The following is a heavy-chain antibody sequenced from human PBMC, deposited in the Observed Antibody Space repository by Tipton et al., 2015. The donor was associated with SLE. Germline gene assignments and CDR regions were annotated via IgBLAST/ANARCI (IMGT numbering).Heavy chain of an antibody. CDR1: GFTFSSHW. Sequence: SLRLSCAASGFTFSSHWMSWVRQAPGKGLEWVANIKQDGSEKYYVDSVKGRFTISRDNAKNSLYLQMNSLRAEDTAVYYCARAMSEQWLVGDAFDIWGQGTMVTVSS. J-gene: IGHJ3*02. V-gene: IGHV3-7*04. D-gene: IGHD6-19*01. CDR2: IKQDGSEK. CDR3: ARAMSEQWLVGDAFDI.